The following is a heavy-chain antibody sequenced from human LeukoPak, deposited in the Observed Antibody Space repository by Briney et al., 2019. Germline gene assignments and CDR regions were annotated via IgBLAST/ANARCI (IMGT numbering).Heavy chain of an antibody. Sequence: ASVKVSCKASGYTLTVYHMNWVRQAPGKGLEWMGGFDPEDGETIYAQKFQGRVTMTEDTSTDTAYMELSSLRSEDTAVYYCATYTVAGTGALDYWGQGTLVTVSS. CDR3: ATYTVAGTGALDY. V-gene: IGHV1-24*01. D-gene: IGHD6-19*01. CDR1: GYTLTVYH. CDR2: FDPEDGET. J-gene: IGHJ4*02.